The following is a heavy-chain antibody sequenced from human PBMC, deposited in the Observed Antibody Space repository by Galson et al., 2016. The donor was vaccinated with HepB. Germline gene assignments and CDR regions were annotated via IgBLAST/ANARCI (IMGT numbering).Heavy chain of an antibody. Sequence: LRLSCATSGFTFRDYGIHWVRQAPGKGLEWVSYINISSSAIYYADSVKGRFTISRDNAKNSLFLQMNSLSAEDTAVYYCARKGFDYWGQGTLVTVSS. CDR2: INISSSAI. V-gene: IGHV3-48*04. CDR3: ARKGFDY. CDR1: GFTFRDYG. J-gene: IGHJ4*02.